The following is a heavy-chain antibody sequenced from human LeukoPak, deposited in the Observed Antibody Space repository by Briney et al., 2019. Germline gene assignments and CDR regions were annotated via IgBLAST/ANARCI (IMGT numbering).Heavy chain of an antibody. CDR1: GYTFTSYG. D-gene: IGHD6-13*01. V-gene: IGHV1-46*01. CDR2: INPSGGST. CDR3: ARTNRMGSSSRYYYFDY. J-gene: IGHJ4*02. Sequence: ASVKVSCKASGYTFTSYGISWVRQAPGQGLEWMGIINPSGGSTIYAQKLQGRVTMTRDTSTSTVYMELSSLRSEDTAVYYCARTNRMGSSSRYYYFDYWGQGTLVTVSP.